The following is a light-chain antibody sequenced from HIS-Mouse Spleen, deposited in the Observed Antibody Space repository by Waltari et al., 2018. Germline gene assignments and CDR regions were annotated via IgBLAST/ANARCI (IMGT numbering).Light chain of an antibody. CDR2: DDS. Sequence: SYVLTQPPSVSVCPGKTARLTCGGNNLFSKSSPWYQQKPCQAPVLVVYDDSDRPSAIPERFSGSNSGNTATLTISRVEAGDEADYYCQVWDSSSDHWVFGGGKKMT. CDR1: NLFSKS. V-gene: IGLV3-21*03. J-gene: IGLJ3*02. CDR3: QVWDSSSDHWV.